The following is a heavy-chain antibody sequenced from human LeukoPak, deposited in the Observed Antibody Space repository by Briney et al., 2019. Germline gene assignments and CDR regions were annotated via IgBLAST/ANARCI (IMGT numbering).Heavy chain of an antibody. Sequence: GSSVKVSCKASGGTFSSYAISWVRQAPGQGLEWMGGIIPIFGTANYAQKFQGRVTITADESTSTAYMELSSLRSEDTAVYYCARDHYDSSGLDPISKVAFDIWGQGTMVTVSS. CDR2: IIPIFGTA. CDR1: GGTFSSYA. V-gene: IGHV1-69*01. D-gene: IGHD3-22*01. CDR3: ARDHYDSSGLDPISKVAFDI. J-gene: IGHJ3*02.